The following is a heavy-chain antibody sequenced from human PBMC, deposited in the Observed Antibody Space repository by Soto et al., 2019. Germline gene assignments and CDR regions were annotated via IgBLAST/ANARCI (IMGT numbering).Heavy chain of an antibody. Sequence: SETLSLTCTVSGGSISTYYWSWIRQPPGKRLEWIGYIDYSGTTNYNPSLKSRVTTSIDTSKNQFSLKLTSMTAADTAVYYCARVGSGCFDNWGQGILVTVSS. J-gene: IGHJ4*02. CDR3: ARVGSGCFDN. CDR2: IDYSGTT. V-gene: IGHV4-59*01. CDR1: GGSISTYY. D-gene: IGHD6-19*01.